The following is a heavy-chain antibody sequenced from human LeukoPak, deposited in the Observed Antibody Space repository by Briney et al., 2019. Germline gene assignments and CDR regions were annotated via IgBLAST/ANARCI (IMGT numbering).Heavy chain of an antibody. Sequence: PSETLSLTCTVSGGSINSYYWSWIRQPPGKGLEWIGYIYYSGSTNYNPSLKSRVTISVDTSKNQFSLKLSSVTAADTAVYYCARGNDPGYSYASFDPWGQGTLVTVSS. V-gene: IGHV4-59*01. CDR2: IYYSGST. CDR3: ARGNDPGYSYASFDP. D-gene: IGHD5-18*01. J-gene: IGHJ5*02. CDR1: GGSINSYY.